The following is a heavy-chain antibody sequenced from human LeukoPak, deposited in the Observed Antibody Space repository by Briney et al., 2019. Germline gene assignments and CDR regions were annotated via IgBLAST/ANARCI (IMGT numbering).Heavy chain of an antibody. V-gene: IGHV3-48*04. J-gene: IGHJ4*02. CDR1: GFDFGAFG. Sequence: GGSLRLSCVVSGFDFGAFGMNWVRQAPGKGLEWISYSADGSATKYYADSVKVRFIISRDNAKKSLYLRMNSLRAEDTAVYYCARRSFEGFDYWGQGTLVTVSS. CDR3: ARRSFEGFDY. D-gene: IGHD3-16*01. CDR2: SADGSATK.